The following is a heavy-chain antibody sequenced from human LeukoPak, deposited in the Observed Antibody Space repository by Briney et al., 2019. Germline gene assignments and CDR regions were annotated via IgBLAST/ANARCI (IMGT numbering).Heavy chain of an antibody. CDR2: ISAYNGNT. D-gene: IGHD6-6*01. J-gene: IGHJ4*02. CDR1: GYTFTSYG. CDR3: ARDRPVELGHLFDY. V-gene: IGHV1-18*01. Sequence: ASVKVSCKASGYTFTSYGISWVRQAPGQGLEWMGWISAYNGNTNYAQKLQGRVTMTTDTSTSTAYMELRSLRSDDTAVCYCARDRPVELGHLFDYWGQGTLVTVSS.